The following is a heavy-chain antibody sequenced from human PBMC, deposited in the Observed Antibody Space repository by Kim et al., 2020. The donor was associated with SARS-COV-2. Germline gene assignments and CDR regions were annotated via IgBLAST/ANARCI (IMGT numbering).Heavy chain of an antibody. D-gene: IGHD6-13*01. V-gene: IGHV3-23*01. Sequence: YAATVKGRFSISSDNSKNSLYLQMNSLRAEDTAIYYCAKSDSSSSYNWFDPWGQGTLVTVSS. CDR3: AKSDSSSSYNWFDP. J-gene: IGHJ5*02.